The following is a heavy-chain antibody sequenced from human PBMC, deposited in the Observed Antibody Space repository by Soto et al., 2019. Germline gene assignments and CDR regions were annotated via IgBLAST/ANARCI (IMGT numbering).Heavy chain of an antibody. CDR3: VRDDDGGPKAFDL. J-gene: IGHJ3*01. D-gene: IGHD3-16*01. V-gene: IGHV3-30*19. Sequence: QVHLVESGGGVVQPERSLRLSCVASGFTFSNYGMHWVRQVPGKGLEWVSLISRDGSKQFYTDSVKGRFTISRDNSKNLLSLQMNNLRVVDTAVYYCVRDDDGGPKAFDLWGQGTMVTVSS. CDR2: ISRDGSKQ. CDR1: GFTFSNYG.